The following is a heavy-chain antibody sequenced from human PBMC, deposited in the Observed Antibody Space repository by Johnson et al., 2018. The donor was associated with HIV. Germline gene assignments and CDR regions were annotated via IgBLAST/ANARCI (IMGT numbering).Heavy chain of an antibody. CDR1: GFTFDDYG. Sequence: VQLVESGGGVVRPGGSLRLSCAAAGFTFDDYGMSWVRHAPGKGLEWVSGISGSGGSTYYADSVKGRLTISRDNSKNTLYLQMNSLRAEDTAVYYCAGAYYYDSSGYYDAFDIWGQGTMVTVSS. CDR2: ISGSGGST. CDR3: AGAYYYDSSGYYDAFDI. J-gene: IGHJ3*02. V-gene: IGHV3-23*04. D-gene: IGHD3-22*01.